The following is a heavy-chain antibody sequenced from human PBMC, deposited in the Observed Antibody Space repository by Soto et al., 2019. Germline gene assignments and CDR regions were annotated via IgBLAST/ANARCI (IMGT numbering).Heavy chain of an antibody. J-gene: IGHJ5*02. CDR1: GISITSSY. CDR2: ISDRGDI. D-gene: IGHD1-26*01. Sequence: SETLSLTCTVSGISITSSYWNWFRQSPGKGLEWIGQISDRGDINYNPPLESRVAISTDTSKNQVSLTLTAVTAADTAVYFCACGRHWFGPWGQGTLVTVSS. CDR3: ACGRHWFGP. V-gene: IGHV4-59*08.